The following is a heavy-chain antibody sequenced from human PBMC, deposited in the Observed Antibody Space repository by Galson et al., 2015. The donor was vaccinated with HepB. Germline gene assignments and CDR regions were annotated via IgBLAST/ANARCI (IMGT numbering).Heavy chain of an antibody. CDR1: GFTFSSYA. J-gene: IGHJ4*02. D-gene: IGHD6-13*01. CDR2: ISYDGSNK. Sequence: SLRLSCAASGFTFSSYAMHWVRQAPGKGLEWVAVISYDGSNKYYADSVKGRFTISRDNSKNTLYLQMNSLRAEDTAVYYCAMGLAKLDYWGQGTLVTVSS. CDR3: AMGLAKLDY. V-gene: IGHV3-30*04.